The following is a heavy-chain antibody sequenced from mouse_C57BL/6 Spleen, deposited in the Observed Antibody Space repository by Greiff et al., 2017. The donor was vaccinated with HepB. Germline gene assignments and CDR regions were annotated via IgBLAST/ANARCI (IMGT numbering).Heavy chain of an antibody. CDR2: INPGSGGT. D-gene: IGHD1-1*01. Sequence: VQLQQSGAELVRPGTSVKVSCKASGYAFTNYLIEWVKQRPGQGLEWIGVINPGSGGTNYNEKLKGKVTLTADKSSSTAYLQLSSLTSEDSAVYFCARPEDGSGYGDMDYWGQGTSVTVSS. CDR1: GYAFTNYL. V-gene: IGHV1-54*01. CDR3: ARPEDGSGYGDMDY. J-gene: IGHJ4*01.